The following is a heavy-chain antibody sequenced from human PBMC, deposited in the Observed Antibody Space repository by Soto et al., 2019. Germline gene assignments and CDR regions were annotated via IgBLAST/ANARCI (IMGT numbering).Heavy chain of an antibody. CDR2: INPNSGGT. CDR3: ARRWSSDYYDSSGYYYGRRPLALYFDY. V-gene: IGHV1-2*02. D-gene: IGHD3-22*01. J-gene: IGHJ4*02. CDR1: GYTFTGYY. Sequence: ASVKVSCTASGYTFTGYYMHWVRQAPGQGLEWMGWINPNSGGTNYAQKFQGRVTMTRDTSISTAYMELSRLRSDDTAVYYCARRWSSDYYDSSGYYYGRRPLALYFDYWGQGTLVTVSS.